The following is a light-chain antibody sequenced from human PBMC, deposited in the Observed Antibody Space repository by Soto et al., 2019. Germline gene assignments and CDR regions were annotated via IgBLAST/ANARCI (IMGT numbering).Light chain of an antibody. V-gene: IGLV2-14*01. CDR3: ISYIPSTNTHWV. CDR1: NSDVGGYDR. CDR2: EVY. Sequence: QSALTQPASVSGSPGQSITISCTGTNSDVGGYDRVSWYQHHPGKAPKLLIFEVYNRPSGISDRFSGSKSGDTASLTISGLQAEDEADYYCISYIPSTNTHWVFGGGTKLTVL. J-gene: IGLJ3*02.